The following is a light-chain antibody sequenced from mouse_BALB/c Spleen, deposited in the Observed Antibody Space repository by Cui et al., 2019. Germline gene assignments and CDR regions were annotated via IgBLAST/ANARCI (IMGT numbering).Light chain of an antibody. Sequence: QIVLTQSPAIMSASPGEKVTMTCSASSSVSYMYWYQQKPGSSPRLLMDETTNLASGVPGRFSGSGSGTSYSLTISRMEAEDAATYYCQQWSSYPRTFGGGTKLEIK. CDR2: ETT. CDR3: QQWSSYPRT. J-gene: IGKJ1*01. CDR1: SSVSY. V-gene: IGKV4-55*01.